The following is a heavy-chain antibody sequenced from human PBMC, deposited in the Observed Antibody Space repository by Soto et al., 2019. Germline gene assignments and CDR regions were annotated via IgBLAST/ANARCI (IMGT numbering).Heavy chain of an antibody. CDR2: IYYSGST. Sequence: QVQLQESGPGLVKPSQTLSLTCTVSGGSISSGGYYWSWIRQHPGKGLEWIGYIYYSGSTYYNPSLKSQVTISVNTSKNQFSLKLASVTAADTAVYYCAREPYHGSGSQNPAFDIWGQGTMVTVSS. CDR3: AREPYHGSGSQNPAFDI. J-gene: IGHJ3*02. V-gene: IGHV4-31*01. CDR1: GGSISSGGYY. D-gene: IGHD3-10*01.